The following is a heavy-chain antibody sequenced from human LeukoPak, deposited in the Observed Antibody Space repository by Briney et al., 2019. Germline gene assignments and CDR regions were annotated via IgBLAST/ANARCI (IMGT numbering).Heavy chain of an antibody. CDR2: INAYNGNT. Sequence: ASVKVSCKSSGYTFTNYDVSWVRQAPGQGLEWMGWINAYNGNTNYVQKLQGRVTMTTDTSTSTAYMELRSLRSDDTAVYYCARGGHESLVPYFDYWGQGTLVTVSS. V-gene: IGHV1-18*01. CDR1: GYTFTNYD. CDR3: ARGGHESLVPYFDY. J-gene: IGHJ4*02.